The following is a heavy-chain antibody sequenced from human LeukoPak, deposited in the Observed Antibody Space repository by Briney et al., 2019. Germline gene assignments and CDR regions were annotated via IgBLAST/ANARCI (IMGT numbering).Heavy chain of an antibody. CDR3: AKDQESCSSTSCYGYSFDY. CDR1: GFTFGSYA. CDR2: ISGSGGST. Sequence: GSLRLSCAASGFTFGSYAMSWVRQAPGKGLEWVSAISGSGGSTYYADSVKGRFTISRDNSKNTLYLQMNSLRAEDTAVYYCAKDQESCSSTSCYGYSFDYWGQGTLVTVSS. D-gene: IGHD2-2*01. V-gene: IGHV3-23*01. J-gene: IGHJ4*02.